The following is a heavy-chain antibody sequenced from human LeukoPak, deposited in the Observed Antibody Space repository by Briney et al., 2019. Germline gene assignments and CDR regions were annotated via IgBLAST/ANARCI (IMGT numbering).Heavy chain of an antibody. CDR1: GGTFSSYA. J-gene: IGHJ4*02. CDR3: ARTGCCSSTSCYSFDY. CDR2: IIPIFGTA. V-gene: IGHV1-69*13. Sequence: SVKVSCKASGGTFSSYAISWLRQAPGQGLEWMGGIIPIFGTANYAQKFQGRVTITADESTSTAYMELSSLRSEDTAVYYCARTGCCSSTSCYSFDYWGQGTLVTVSS. D-gene: IGHD2-2*02.